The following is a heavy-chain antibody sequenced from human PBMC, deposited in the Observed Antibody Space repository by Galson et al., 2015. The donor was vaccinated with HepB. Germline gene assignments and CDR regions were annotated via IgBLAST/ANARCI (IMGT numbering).Heavy chain of an antibody. CDR2: IIPILGIA. J-gene: IGHJ6*02. CDR3: ARGKQLDYYYYYGMDV. V-gene: IGHV1-69*02. D-gene: IGHD6-13*01. CDR1: GGTFSSYT. Sequence: SVKVSCKASGGTFSSYTISWVRQAPGQGLEWMGRIIPILGIANYAQKFQGRVTITADKSTSTAYMELSSLRSEDTAVYYCARGKQLDYYYYYGMDVWGQGTTVTVSS.